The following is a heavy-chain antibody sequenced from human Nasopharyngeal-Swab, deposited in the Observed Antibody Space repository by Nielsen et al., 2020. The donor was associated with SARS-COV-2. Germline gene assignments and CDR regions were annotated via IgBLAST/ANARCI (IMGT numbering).Heavy chain of an antibody. D-gene: IGHD5-18*01. CDR1: GFTFSSYD. CDR2: IGTAGDT. V-gene: IGHV3-13*01. CDR3: ARDQGYSYGFGSAFDI. Sequence: GESLKISCAASGFTFSSYDMHWVRQATGKGLEWVSAIGTAGDTYYPGSVKGRFTISRENAKTSLYLQMNSLRAGDTAVYYCARDQGYSYGFGSAFDIWGQGTMVTVSS. J-gene: IGHJ3*02.